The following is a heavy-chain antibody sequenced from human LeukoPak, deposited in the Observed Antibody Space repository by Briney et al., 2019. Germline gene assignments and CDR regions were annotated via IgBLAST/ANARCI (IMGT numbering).Heavy chain of an antibody. CDR1: CGSISSYY. V-gene: IGHV4-59*01. CDR3: ASVTMVRGVIS. CDR2: IYYSGST. J-gene: IGHJ4*02. D-gene: IGHD3-10*01. Sequence: SETLSLTCTVSCGSISSYYWSWIRQPPGKGLEWIGYIYYSGSTNYNPSLKSRVTISVDTSKNQFSLKLSSVTAADTAVYYCASVTMVRGVISWGQGTLVTVSS.